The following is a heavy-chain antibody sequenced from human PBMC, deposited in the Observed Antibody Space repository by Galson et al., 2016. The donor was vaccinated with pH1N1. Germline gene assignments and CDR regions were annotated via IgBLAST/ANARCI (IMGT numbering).Heavy chain of an antibody. CDR1: TYSFSGYY. Sequence: SVKVSCKASTYSFSGYYIHWVRQAPGQGLEWMGWISPDSGGTVYAQKFQDWVTMTWDTSISTTYMEVTRLTSDDTPLYFCATSSPPITGTTGFFGLAVWGQGTTVTVSS. J-gene: IGHJ6*02. V-gene: IGHV1-2*04. CDR3: ATSSPPITGTTGFFGLAV. CDR2: ISPDSGGT. D-gene: IGHD1-7*01.